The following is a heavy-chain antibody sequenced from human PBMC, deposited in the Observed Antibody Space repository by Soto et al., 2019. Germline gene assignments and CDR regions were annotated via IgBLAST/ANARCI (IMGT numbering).Heavy chain of an antibody. D-gene: IGHD4-17*01. CDR3: AKDPLSRATVTAFDY. J-gene: IGHJ4*02. CDR1: GFTLSDYY. V-gene: IGHV3-11*01. CDR2: ITSSGSTT. Sequence: GGSLRLSCAASGFTLSDYYMSWIRQAPGKGLEWVSSITSSGSTTYYTDSVKGRFTISRDNSKNTLYLQMNSLRAEDTAVYYCAKDPLSRATVTAFDYWGQGTLVTVSS.